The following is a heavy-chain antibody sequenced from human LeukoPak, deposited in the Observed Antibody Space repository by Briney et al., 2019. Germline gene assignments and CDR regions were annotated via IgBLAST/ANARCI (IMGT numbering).Heavy chain of an antibody. J-gene: IGHJ4*02. V-gene: IGHV3-23*01. CDR1: GFTFDDYG. CDR3: ERWLYSSGWAIDY. CDR2: ISGSGGST. Sequence: GGSLRLSCAASGFTFDDYGMSWVRQAPGKGLEWVSAISGSGGSTYYADSVKGRFTISRDNSKNTLYLQMNSLRAEDTAVYYCERWLYSSGWAIDYWGQGTLVTVSS. D-gene: IGHD6-19*01.